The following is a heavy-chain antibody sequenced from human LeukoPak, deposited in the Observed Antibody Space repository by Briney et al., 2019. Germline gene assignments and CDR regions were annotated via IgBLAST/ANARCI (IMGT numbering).Heavy chain of an antibody. J-gene: IGHJ3*02. CDR3: ARVTSSRGAIDI. Sequence: GRSLRLSCAASGFTFSSYWMHWVLQAPGKGLVWVALINDDGTNKFYAESVKGRFTISRDNSKNTLYLQMNSLRAEDTALYYCARVTSSRGAIDIWGQRTRVTVSS. V-gene: IGHV3-74*01. CDR2: INDDGTNK. CDR1: GFTFSSYW. D-gene: IGHD6-13*01.